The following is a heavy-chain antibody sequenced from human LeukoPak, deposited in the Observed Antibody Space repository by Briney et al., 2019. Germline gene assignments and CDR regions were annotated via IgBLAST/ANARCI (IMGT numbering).Heavy chain of an antibody. Sequence: PGGSLRLSCAASGFTFSSYWMSWVRQAPGKGLEWEANIKQDGSEKYYVDSVKGRFTISRDNAKNSLYLQMNSLRAEDTAVYYCARVQGSSGPGIFDYWGQGTLVTVSS. J-gene: IGHJ4*02. CDR3: ARVQGSSGPGIFDY. CDR1: GFTFSSYW. CDR2: IKQDGSEK. V-gene: IGHV3-7*01. D-gene: IGHD6-19*01.